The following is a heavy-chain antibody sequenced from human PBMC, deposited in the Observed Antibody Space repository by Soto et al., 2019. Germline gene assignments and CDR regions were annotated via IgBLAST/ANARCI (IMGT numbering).Heavy chain of an antibody. CDR3: VGALTYEVPYYYYGMDV. CDR1: GFTFSDHH. Sequence: PGGSLRLSCAASGASGFTFSDHHMYLVRQAPGKGLEWVANIKQGGNEKFYVDSVKGRFTISRDNAKKSLFLQMNSLRPEDTAVYYCVGALTYEVPYYYYGMDVWGQGTTVTVSS. V-gene: IGHV3-7*01. D-gene: IGHD3-16*01. CDR2: IKQGGNEK. J-gene: IGHJ6*02.